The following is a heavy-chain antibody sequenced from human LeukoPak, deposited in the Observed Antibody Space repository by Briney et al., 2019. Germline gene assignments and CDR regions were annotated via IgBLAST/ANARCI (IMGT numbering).Heavy chain of an antibody. D-gene: IGHD4-17*01. Sequence: ASVKVSCKASGYTFTSYGISWARQAPGQGLEWMGWISAYNGNTDYAQKLQGRVTMTTDTSTSTAYMELRSLRSDDTAVYYCARDSVTTPNRYFDLWGRGTLVTVSS. CDR3: ARDSVTTPNRYFDL. CDR1: GYTFTSYG. J-gene: IGHJ2*01. V-gene: IGHV1-18*01. CDR2: ISAYNGNT.